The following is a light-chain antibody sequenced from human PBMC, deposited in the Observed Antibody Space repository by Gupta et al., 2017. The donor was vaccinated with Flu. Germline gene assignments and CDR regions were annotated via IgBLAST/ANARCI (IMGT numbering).Light chain of an antibody. V-gene: IGKV3-20*01. CDR2: GAS. Sequence: EIVLTQSPGALSLSPGERATLSCRASQSVSSSFLAWYQQKPGQAPRLLIYGASSRATGIPDRFSGSWSGTDFTLTISRLEPEDFALYFCQHYGGSFTFGPGTKVDIK. J-gene: IGKJ3*01. CDR1: QSVSSSF. CDR3: QHYGGSFT.